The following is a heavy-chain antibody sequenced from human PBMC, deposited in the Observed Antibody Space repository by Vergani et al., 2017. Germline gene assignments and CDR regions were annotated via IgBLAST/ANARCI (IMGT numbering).Heavy chain of an antibody. Sequence: QVQLVESGGGVVQPGRSLRLSCAASGFTFSSYGMHWVRQAPGKGLEWVAVISYDGSNKSYADSVKGRVTISRDNSKNTLYLQMNSLRAEDTAVYYCAKDDPMTTVTTSPDYWGQGTLVTVSS. V-gene: IGHV3-30*18. D-gene: IGHD4-17*01. J-gene: IGHJ4*02. CDR2: ISYDGSNK. CDR3: AKDDPMTTVTTSPDY. CDR1: GFTFSSYG.